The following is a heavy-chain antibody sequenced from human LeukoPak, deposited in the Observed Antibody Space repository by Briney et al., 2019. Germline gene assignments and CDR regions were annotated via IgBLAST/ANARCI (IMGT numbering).Heavy chain of an antibody. CDR3: ARASYCSSTSCYPYYYYCMDV. CDR1: GFTFSSYS. D-gene: IGHD2-2*01. V-gene: IGHV3-48*01. Sequence: GGSLRLSCAASGFTFSSYSMNWVRQAPGKGLEWVSYISSSSSTIYYADSVKGRFTISRDNAKNSLYLQMNSLRAEDTAVYYCARASYCSSTSCYPYYYYCMDVWGKGTTVTVSS. CDR2: ISSSSSTI. J-gene: IGHJ6*03.